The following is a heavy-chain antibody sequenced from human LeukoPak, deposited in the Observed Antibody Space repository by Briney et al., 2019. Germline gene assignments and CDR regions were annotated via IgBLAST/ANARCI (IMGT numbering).Heavy chain of an antibody. Sequence: SETLSLTCTVSGGSISSSSYYWGWIRQPPGKGLEWIGSIYYSGSTYYNPSLKSRVTISADTSKNQFSLKLSSVTAADTAVYYCARHHYDFWSGHPTYFDYWGQGTLVTVSS. CDR1: GGSISSSSYY. D-gene: IGHD3-3*01. CDR2: IYYSGST. V-gene: IGHV4-39*01. J-gene: IGHJ4*02. CDR3: ARHHYDFWSGHPTYFDY.